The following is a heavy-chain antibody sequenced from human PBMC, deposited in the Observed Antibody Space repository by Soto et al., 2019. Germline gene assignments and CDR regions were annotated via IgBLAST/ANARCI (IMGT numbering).Heavy chain of an antibody. D-gene: IGHD2-2*01. CDR2: IFPVFGTA. J-gene: IGHJ6*02. CDR1: GDTFSRYS. CDR3: AVGPSAAAWYSNGMDV. Sequence: QVQLVQSGAEVKKPGSLVRVSCKASGDTFSRYSISWVRQAPGQGLAWMGGIFPVFGTATYAQKFQGRVLIIADESTTTAYMELTSLTSADTAVYYCAVGPSAAAWYSNGMDVWGQGTTLTVSS. V-gene: IGHV1-69*12.